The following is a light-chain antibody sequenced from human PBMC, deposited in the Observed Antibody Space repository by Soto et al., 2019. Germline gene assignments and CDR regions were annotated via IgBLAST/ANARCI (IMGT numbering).Light chain of an antibody. CDR3: QHSGTLPWT. CDR2: GAS. J-gene: IGKJ1*01. Sequence: EIVLTQSPGTLFLSPGERATLSCRASQSVSSSYLGWYQQKPGQAPRLLIYGASSRATGIPGRISASGSGTDFTLTISRLEPEDFAVYSCQHSGTLPWTFGQGTKVEIK. V-gene: IGKV3-20*01. CDR1: QSVSSSY.